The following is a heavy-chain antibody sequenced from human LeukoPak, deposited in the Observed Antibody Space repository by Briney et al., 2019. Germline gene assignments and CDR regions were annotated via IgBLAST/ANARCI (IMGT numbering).Heavy chain of an antibody. J-gene: IGHJ4*02. CDR1: GGSISSYY. Sequence: PSETLSLTCTVAGGSISSYYWSWIRQPPGKGLEWIGYIYYSGSTNYNPSLKSRVTISVDTSKNQFSLRLSSVTAADTAVYYCANTQLAAPPFDYWGQGTLVTVSS. CDR3: ANTQLAAPPFDY. V-gene: IGHV4-59*08. D-gene: IGHD6-6*01. CDR2: IYYSGST.